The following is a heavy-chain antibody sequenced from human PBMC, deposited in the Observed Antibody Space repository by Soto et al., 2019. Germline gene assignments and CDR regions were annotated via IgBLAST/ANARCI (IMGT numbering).Heavy chain of an antibody. CDR3: ARALLSHSYDSGGYDSYFHAMDV. J-gene: IGHJ6*02. V-gene: IGHV1-69*06. D-gene: IGHD3-22*01. Sequence: SVKVSCKASGGTFSSLDINWVRQAPGQGLEWMGGIIPISETTNYAQIFQGRVSIVADISTSTAYMELSRLRSEDTAVYYCARALLSHSYDSGGYDSYFHAMDVWGQGTPVTVSS. CDR1: GGTFSSLD. CDR2: IIPISETT.